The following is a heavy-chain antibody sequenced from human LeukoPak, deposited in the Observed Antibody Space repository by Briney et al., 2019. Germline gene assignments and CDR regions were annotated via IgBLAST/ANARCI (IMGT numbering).Heavy chain of an antibody. CDR3: AKELDSSAEYYFDY. D-gene: IGHD3-22*01. J-gene: IGHJ4*02. CDR1: GFTFSSYW. V-gene: IGHV3-7*03. CDR2: IKQDGSEK. Sequence: GGSLRLSCAASGFTFSSYWMSWVRQAPGKGLEWVANIKQDGSEKYYVDSVKGRFTISRDNSKNTLYLQMNSLRAEDTAVYYCAKELDSSAEYYFDYWGQGTLVTVSS.